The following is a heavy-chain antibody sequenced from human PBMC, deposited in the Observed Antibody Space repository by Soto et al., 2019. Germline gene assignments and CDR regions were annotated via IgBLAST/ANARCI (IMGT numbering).Heavy chain of an antibody. CDR3: ARDRSVYCSGGSCYLGY. D-gene: IGHD2-15*01. J-gene: IGHJ4*02. CDR1: GYTFTSYG. V-gene: IGHV1-18*01. Sequence: TSVKVSCKASGYTFTSYGISWVRQAPGQGLEWMGWISAYNGNTNYAQKLQGRVTMTTDTSTSAAYMELRSLRSDDTAVYYCARDRSVYCSGGSCYLGYWGQGNLVTVSS. CDR2: ISAYNGNT.